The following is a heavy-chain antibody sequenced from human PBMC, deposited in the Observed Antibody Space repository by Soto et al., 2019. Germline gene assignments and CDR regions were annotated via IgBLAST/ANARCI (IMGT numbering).Heavy chain of an antibody. J-gene: IGHJ5*02. CDR1: GDSINTSHW. CDR3: ARQTNSSPARGPNWFDP. CDR2: TYHSGTT. Sequence: QVQLRESGPGLVRPSGTLSLTCAVYGDSINTSHWWSWVRQTPGKGLEWIGETYHSGTTNYNPSLKSRVTISMDKSKNLFSRKLNSVTAADTALYFCARQTNSSPARGPNWFDPWGQGALVTVSS. D-gene: IGHD6-19*01. V-gene: IGHV4-4*02.